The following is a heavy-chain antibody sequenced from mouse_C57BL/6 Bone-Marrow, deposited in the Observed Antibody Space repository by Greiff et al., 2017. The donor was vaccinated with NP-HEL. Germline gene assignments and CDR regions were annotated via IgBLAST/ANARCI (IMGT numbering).Heavy chain of an antibody. CDR3: ARPLYGNYWGFYAMDY. CDR1: GYTFTGYW. CDR2: ILPGSGST. J-gene: IGHJ4*01. Sequence: QVQLQQSGAELMKPGASVKLSCKATGYTFTGYWIEWVKQRPGHGLEWIGEILPGSGSTNYNEKFKGKATFTADTSSNTAYMQLSSLTTEDSAIYYCARPLYGNYWGFYAMDYWGQGTSVTVSS. D-gene: IGHD2-1*01. V-gene: IGHV1-9*01.